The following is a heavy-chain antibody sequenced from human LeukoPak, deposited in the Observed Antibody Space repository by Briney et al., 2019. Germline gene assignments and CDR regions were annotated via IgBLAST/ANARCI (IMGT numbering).Heavy chain of an antibody. D-gene: IGHD3-22*01. V-gene: IGHV1-2*02. Sequence: ASVKVSCKASGYTFPGYYMHWVRQAPGQGLEWMGWINPNSGGTNYAQKFQGRVTMTRDTSISTAYMELSRLRSDDTAVYYCARMGRYYDSSGSPAYWGQGTLVTVSS. CDR1: GYTFPGYY. J-gene: IGHJ4*02. CDR3: ARMGRYYDSSGSPAY. CDR2: INPNSGGT.